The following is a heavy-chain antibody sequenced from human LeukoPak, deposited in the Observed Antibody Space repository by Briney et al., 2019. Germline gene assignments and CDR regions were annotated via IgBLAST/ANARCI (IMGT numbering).Heavy chain of an antibody. CDR1: GFTFSSYA. D-gene: IGHD6-13*01. J-gene: IGHJ4*02. V-gene: IGHV3-23*01. Sequence: GSLRLSCAASGFTFSSYAMIWVRPAPRPVLAWVSAISGSGGSTYYADSVKGRFTISRDNSKNTLYLQMNSLRAEDTAVYYCAKRVRYSSSWYYFDYWGQGTLVTVSS. CDR3: AKRVRYSSSWYYFDY. CDR2: ISGSGGST.